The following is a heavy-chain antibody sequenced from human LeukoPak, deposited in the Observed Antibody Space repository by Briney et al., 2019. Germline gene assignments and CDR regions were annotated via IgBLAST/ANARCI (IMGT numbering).Heavy chain of an antibody. Sequence: ASVKVSCKASGYTFTGYYMHWVRQAPGQGLEWMGWINPNSGGTKYAQKFQGRVTMTRDTSISTAYMELSRLRSDDTAVYYCARDVAASVVADYFDYWGQGTLVTVSS. CDR2: INPNSGGT. V-gene: IGHV1-2*02. J-gene: IGHJ4*02. CDR1: GYTFTGYY. D-gene: IGHD3-22*01. CDR3: ARDVAASVVADYFDY.